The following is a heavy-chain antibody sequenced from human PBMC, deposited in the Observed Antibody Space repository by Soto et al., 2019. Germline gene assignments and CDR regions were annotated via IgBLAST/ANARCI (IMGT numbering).Heavy chain of an antibody. CDR2: IIPIFGTA. J-gene: IGHJ5*02. Sequence: SVKVSCKASGGTFSSYAISWVRQAPGQGLEWMGGIIPIFGTANYAQKFQGRVTITADKSTSSAYMELSSLRSEDTAVYYCARDPGIRYTWNSARCSWFDPWGQGTLVTVSS. D-gene: IGHD1-7*01. CDR1: GGTFSSYA. V-gene: IGHV1-69*06. CDR3: ARDPGIRYTWNSARCSWFDP.